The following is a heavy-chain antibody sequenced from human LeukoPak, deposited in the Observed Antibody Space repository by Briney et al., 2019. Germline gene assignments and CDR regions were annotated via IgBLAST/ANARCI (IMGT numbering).Heavy chain of an antibody. CDR1: GYTFTSYG. D-gene: IGHD5-18*01. V-gene: IGHV1-18*01. J-gene: IGHJ3*02. CDR3: ARDQRYSYGGETVRSAFDI. Sequence: PQASVKVSCKASGYTFTSYGISWVRQAPGQGLEWMGWISAYNGNTNYAQKLQGRVTMTTDTSTSTAYMELRSLRSDDTAVYYCARDQRYSYGGETVRSAFDIWGQGTMVTVSS. CDR2: ISAYNGNT.